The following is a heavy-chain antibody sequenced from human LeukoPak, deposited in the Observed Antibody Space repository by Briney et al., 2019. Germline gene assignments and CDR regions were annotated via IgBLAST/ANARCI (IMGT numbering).Heavy chain of an antibody. CDR3: ARDQGPDYGGNSRELGAD. Sequence: PGGSLRLSYAASGFTFCSLRMNWVRQAPGKGLEWVSSISSSSSYIYYADSVKGRFTISRDNAKNSLYLQMNSLRAEDTAVYYCARDQGPDYGGNSRELGADWGQGTLVTVSS. J-gene: IGHJ4*02. D-gene: IGHD4-23*01. V-gene: IGHV3-21*01. CDR1: GFTFCSLR. CDR2: ISSSSSYI.